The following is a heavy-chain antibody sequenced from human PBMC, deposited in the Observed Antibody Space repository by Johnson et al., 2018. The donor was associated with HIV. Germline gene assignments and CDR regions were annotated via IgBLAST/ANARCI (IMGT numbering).Heavy chain of an antibody. V-gene: IGHV3-33*08. Sequence: HVQLVESGGGVVQPGKSLTLSCVGSGLSFSNFGIHWVRQAPGKGPEWVAVISFDGNNKNYAYSVKGRFTISRDNSKNTVYLQMNSLRPEDTAVYYCARVMGLGGYSLAFDIWGQGTMVTVSS. J-gene: IGHJ3*02. CDR2: ISFDGNNK. D-gene: IGHD3-22*01. CDR1: GLSFSNFG. CDR3: ARVMGLGGYSLAFDI.